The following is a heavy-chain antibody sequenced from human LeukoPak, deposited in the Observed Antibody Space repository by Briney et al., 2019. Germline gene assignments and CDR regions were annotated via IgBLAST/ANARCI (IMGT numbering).Heavy chain of an antibody. CDR1: GFAFSRQD. Sequence: GGSLRLSCAASGFAFSRQDMDWVRQAPGKGLEWVSAVSNDGDRTYYADSVKGRFTISRDNPKNTLYLQMNSLRVEDTAVYYCASGLLTGQFDYWGQGTLVTVSS. D-gene: IGHD3-9*01. CDR3: ASGLLTGQFDY. CDR2: VSNDGDRT. J-gene: IGHJ4*02. V-gene: IGHV3-23*01.